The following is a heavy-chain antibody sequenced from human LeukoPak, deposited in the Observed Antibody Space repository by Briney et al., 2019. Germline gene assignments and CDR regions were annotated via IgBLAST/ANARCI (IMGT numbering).Heavy chain of an antibody. Sequence: GGSLRLSCAASGFTFSIYGMSWVRQAPGKGLEWVSAISGSGGRTYNADSVKGRFTISRDNSKNTLYLQMNSLRAEDTAVYYCAKDRTTMIVVVYDYWGQGTLVTVSS. CDR3: AKDRTTMIVVVYDY. V-gene: IGHV3-23*01. CDR2: ISGSGGRT. CDR1: GFTFSIYG. D-gene: IGHD3-22*01. J-gene: IGHJ4*02.